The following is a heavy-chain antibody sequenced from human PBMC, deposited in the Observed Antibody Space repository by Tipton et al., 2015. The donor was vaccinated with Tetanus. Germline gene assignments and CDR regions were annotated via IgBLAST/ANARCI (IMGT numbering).Heavy chain of an antibody. CDR3: ASLPQLWFGELFDY. V-gene: IGHV4-4*07. CDR2: IYRSGST. J-gene: IGHJ4*02. D-gene: IGHD3-10*01. Sequence: GLVKPSEILSLTCTVSGGSISTYDWNWIRQPAGKGLEWIGRIYRSGSTYWNPSLKSRVTMSVDTSKNQFSLKLSSVTAADTAVYYCASLPQLWFGELFDYWGQGTLVTVSS. CDR1: GGSISTYD.